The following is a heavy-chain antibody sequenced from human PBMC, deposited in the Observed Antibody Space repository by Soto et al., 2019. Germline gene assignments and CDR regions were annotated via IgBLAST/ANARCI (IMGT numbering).Heavy chain of an antibody. CDR2: ISSSSSYI. D-gene: IGHD2-15*01. Sequence: GGSLRLSCAASGFTFSSYSMNWVRQAPGKGLEWVSSISSSSSYIYYADSVKGRFTISRDNAKNSLYLQMNSLRAEDTAVYYCARDYDCSGGSCYVMAFDIWGQGTMVTVSS. V-gene: IGHV3-21*01. CDR3: ARDYDCSGGSCYVMAFDI. CDR1: GFTFSSYS. J-gene: IGHJ3*02.